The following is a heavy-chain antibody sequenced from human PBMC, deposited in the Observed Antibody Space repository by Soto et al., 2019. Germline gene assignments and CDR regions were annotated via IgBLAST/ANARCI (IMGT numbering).Heavy chain of an antibody. D-gene: IGHD3-3*01. CDR3: ARDKRITIFGVVILASNWFDP. Sequence: GGSLRLSCAASGFTFSSYWMHWVRQAPGKGLVWVSRINSDGSSTSYADSVKGRFTISRDNAKNTLYLQMNSLRAEDTAVYYCARDKRITIFGVVILASNWFDPWGQGTLVTVPQ. V-gene: IGHV3-74*01. CDR2: INSDGSST. CDR1: GFTFSSYW. J-gene: IGHJ5*02.